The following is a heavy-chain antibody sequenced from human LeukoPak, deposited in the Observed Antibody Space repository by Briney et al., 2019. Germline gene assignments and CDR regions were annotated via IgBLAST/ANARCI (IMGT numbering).Heavy chain of an antibody. CDR2: ISAYNGNT. D-gene: IGHD2-15*01. CDR1: GYTFSNYG. J-gene: IGHJ5*02. Sequence: ASVKVSCKASGYTFSNYGISWVRQAPGQGLEWTGWISAYNGNTNYPQKLQDRLTMTTDTSTSTAYMELRSLRSDDTAVYYCARGNYCSGGSCYYHGRNWFDPWGQGTLVTVSS. V-gene: IGHV1-18*01. CDR3: ARGNYCSGGSCYYHGRNWFDP.